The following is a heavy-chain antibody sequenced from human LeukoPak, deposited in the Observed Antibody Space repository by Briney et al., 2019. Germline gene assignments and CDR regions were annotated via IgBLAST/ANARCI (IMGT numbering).Heavy chain of an antibody. Sequence: ASVKVSCKVSGYTLTELSMHWVRQAPGKGLEWMGGFDPEDGEKIYAQKFQGRVTMTEDTSTDTAYMELSSLRSEDTAVYYCATASEILTGYYRRPFDYWGQGTLVTVSS. CDR2: FDPEDGEK. CDR3: ATASEILTGYYRRPFDY. V-gene: IGHV1-24*01. D-gene: IGHD3-9*01. CDR1: GYTLTELS. J-gene: IGHJ4*02.